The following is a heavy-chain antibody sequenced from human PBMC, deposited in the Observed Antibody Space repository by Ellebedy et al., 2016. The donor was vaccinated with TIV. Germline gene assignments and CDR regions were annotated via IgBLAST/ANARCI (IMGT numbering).Heavy chain of an antibody. V-gene: IGHV3-7*04. CDR2: IQQDGSAR. CDR1: GISISNYW. CDR3: ARDPFSGSPIY. J-gene: IGHJ4*02. D-gene: IGHD1-26*01. Sequence: PGGSLRLSCAASGISISNYWMSWVRQAPGKGLEWVANIQQDGSARYSVDSVKGRFTTSRDNGKNSLYLQMNSLRPEDTAVYYCARDPFSGSPIYWGQGTLVTVSS.